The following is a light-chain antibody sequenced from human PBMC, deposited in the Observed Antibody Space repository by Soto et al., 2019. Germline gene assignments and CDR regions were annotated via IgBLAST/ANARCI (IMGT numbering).Light chain of an antibody. CDR2: GAS. CDR3: QQYGSSPYT. J-gene: IGKJ2*01. V-gene: IGKV3-20*01. Sequence: IGLTQSPVTLSLSPWEIPTISXXASQSVSNNYLAWYQQKNGQAPRXXIYGASNRATGIPDRFSGSGYGTDFNLTISRLEPEDFAVYYCQQYGSSPYTFGQGTKVDIK. CDR1: QSVSNNY.